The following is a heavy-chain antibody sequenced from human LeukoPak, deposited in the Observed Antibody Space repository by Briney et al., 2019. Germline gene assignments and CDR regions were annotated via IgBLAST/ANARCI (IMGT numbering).Heavy chain of an antibody. CDR3: ARDVPRSGWALDS. CDR1: GFTFSIYG. V-gene: IGHV3-48*01. Sequence: PGGSLRLSCAPSGFTFSIYGMSWVRQAPGMGLEWISYISSSGNTIYYAGSVQGRFTISRDNAKNSLYLQMNSLRAEDTAVYYCARDVPRSGWALDSWGQGTLVTVSS. J-gene: IGHJ4*02. CDR2: ISSSGNTI. D-gene: IGHD6-19*01.